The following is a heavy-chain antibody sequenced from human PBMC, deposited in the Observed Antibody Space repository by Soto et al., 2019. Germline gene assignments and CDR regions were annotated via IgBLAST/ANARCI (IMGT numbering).Heavy chain of an antibody. CDR3: EQSHLAVAVSPWFDP. V-gene: IGHV2-26*01. CDR2: IDSSGEK. J-gene: IGHJ5*02. Sequence: QVTLKESGPVLVKPTETLTLRCTVSGLSITDSEMGVSWIRQPPGQPLEWLAHIDSSGEKSYRTFLKSRLAISKDTSKSKIVLTMTNMDPADTATYYCEQSHLAVAVSPWFDPWGQGIPVTVSS. CDR1: GLSITDSEMG. D-gene: IGHD6-19*01.